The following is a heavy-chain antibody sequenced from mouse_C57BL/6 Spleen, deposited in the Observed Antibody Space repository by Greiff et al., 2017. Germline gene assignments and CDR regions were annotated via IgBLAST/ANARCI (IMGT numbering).Heavy chain of an antibody. CDR1: GYTFTSYW. Sequence: QVHVKQPGAELVKPGASVKMSCKASGYTFTSYWITWVKQRPGQGLEWIGDIYPGSGSTNYNEKFKSKATLTVDTSSSTAYMQLSSLTSEDSAVYYCARYYYLRHYYAMDYWGQGTSVTVSS. V-gene: IGHV1-55*01. D-gene: IGHD5-5*01. J-gene: IGHJ4*01. CDR2: IYPGSGST. CDR3: ARYYYLRHYYAMDY.